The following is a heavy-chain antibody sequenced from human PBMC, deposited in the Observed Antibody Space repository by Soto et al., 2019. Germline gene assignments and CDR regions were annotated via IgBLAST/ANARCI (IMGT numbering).Heavy chain of an antibody. J-gene: IGHJ3*02. D-gene: IGHD3-10*01. V-gene: IGHV1-2*04. CDR2: INPNSGGT. CDR3: ARDFGEGAFDI. CDR1: GYTFTGYY. Sequence: GASVKVSCKASGYTFTGYYMHWVRQAPGQGLEWMGWINPNSGGTNYAQKFQGWVTMTRDTSISTAYMELSRLRSDDTAVYYCARDFGEGAFDIWGQRTMVTVSS.